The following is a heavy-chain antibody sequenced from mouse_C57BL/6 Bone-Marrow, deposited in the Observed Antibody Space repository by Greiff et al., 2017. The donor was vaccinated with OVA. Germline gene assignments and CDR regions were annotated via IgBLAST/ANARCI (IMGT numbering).Heavy chain of an antibody. V-gene: IGHV3-6*01. Sequence: EVQLVESGPGLVKPSQSLSLTCSVTGYSITSGYYWNWIRQFPGNKLEWMGYISYDGSNNYNPSLKNRISITRDTSKNQFFLKLNSVTTEDTATYYCARDSMDYDDAMDYWGQGTSVTVSS. J-gene: IGHJ4*01. CDR3: ARDSMDYDDAMDY. CDR1: GYSITSGYY. CDR2: ISYDGSN. D-gene: IGHD2-4*01.